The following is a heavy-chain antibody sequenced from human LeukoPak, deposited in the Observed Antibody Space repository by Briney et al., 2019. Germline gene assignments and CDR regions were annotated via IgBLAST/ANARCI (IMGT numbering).Heavy chain of an antibody. CDR2: INPNSGGT. D-gene: IGHD1-7*01. CDR3: ARDREGSTGTTGS. J-gene: IGHJ4*02. CDR1: GYTFTGYY. V-gene: IGHV1-2*02. Sequence: GASVKVSXRASGYTFTGYYMHWVRQAPGQGLEWMGWINPNSGGTNYAQKFQGRVTMTRDTSISTAYMELSRLRSDDTAVYYCARDREGSTGTTGSWGQGTLVTVSS.